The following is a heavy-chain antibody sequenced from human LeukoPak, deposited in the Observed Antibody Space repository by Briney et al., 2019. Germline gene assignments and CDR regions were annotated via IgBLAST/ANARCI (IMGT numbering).Heavy chain of an antibody. CDR3: AKDIGSTVTYYFDY. CDR2: ISWNSGSI. Sequence: GXSLRLSCAASGFTFDDYAMHWVRQAPGKGLEWVSGISWNSGSIVYADSVKGRFTISRDNAKNSLYLQMNSLRAEDMALYYCAKDIGSTVTYYFDYWGQGTLVTVSS. D-gene: IGHD4-17*01. J-gene: IGHJ4*02. V-gene: IGHV3-9*03. CDR1: GFTFDDYA.